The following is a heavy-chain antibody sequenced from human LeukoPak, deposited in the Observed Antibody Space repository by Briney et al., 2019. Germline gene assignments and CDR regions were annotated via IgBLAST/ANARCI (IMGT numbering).Heavy chain of an antibody. CDR2: INQDGSEK. V-gene: IGHV3-7*01. J-gene: IGHJ6*03. Sequence: GGSLRLSCAASGFTFSNYGMSWVRQAPGKGLEWVANINQDGSEKYSVDSVKGRFTISRDNVKNSLYLQMNSLRAEDTAVYYCARYYYYYMDVWGKGTTVTVSS. CDR3: ARYYYYYMDV. CDR1: GFTFSNYG.